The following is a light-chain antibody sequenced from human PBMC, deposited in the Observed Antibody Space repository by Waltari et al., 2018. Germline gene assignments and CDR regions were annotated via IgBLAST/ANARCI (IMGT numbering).Light chain of an antibody. V-gene: IGLV2-14*01. J-gene: IGLJ2*01. CDR2: DGN. CDR1: SGDIGRSDF. Sequence: QSALTQPASVSASPGQSITLPCTGNSGDIGRSDFVSWYQHQPYRAPQVLIFDGNQRPSAISDRFSGSKSCNTASLTISRLHAEDDAYYYCRSPSTKNGVVFGGGTKVTVL. CDR3: RSPSTKNGVV.